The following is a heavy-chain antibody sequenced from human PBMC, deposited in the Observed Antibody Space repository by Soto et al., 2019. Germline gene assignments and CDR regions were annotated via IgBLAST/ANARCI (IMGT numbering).Heavy chain of an antibody. V-gene: IGHV1-46*01. D-gene: IGHD2-8*02. CDR2: INAGGGYT. J-gene: IGHJ6*02. CDR1: GYSFTNYY. Sequence: ASVKVSCKASGYSFTNYYMHWVRQAPGQGLEWMGTINAGGGYTTYAQRFQGRVTMTRDTSTSTVYMELSSLRSEDTAVYYCAWSDNSSYYYGMDVWGHGNTVT. CDR3: AWSDNSSYYYGMDV.